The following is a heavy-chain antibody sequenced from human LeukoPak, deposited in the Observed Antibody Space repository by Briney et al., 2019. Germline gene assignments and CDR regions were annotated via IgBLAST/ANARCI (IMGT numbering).Heavy chain of an antibody. J-gene: IGHJ4*02. CDR1: GFTVSSNY. D-gene: IGHD4-17*01. Sequence: GGSLRLSCAASGFTVSSNYMSWVRQAPGKGLEWVSVIYSGGSTYYADSVKGRFTISRDNSKNTLYLQMNSLRAEDTAVYYCARAPPNDYGDYGLDWGQGTLVTVSS. CDR3: ARAPPNDYGDYGLD. V-gene: IGHV3-53*01. CDR2: IYSGGST.